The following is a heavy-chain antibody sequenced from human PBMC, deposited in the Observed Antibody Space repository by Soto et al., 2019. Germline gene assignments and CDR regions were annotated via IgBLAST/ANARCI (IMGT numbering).Heavy chain of an antibody. J-gene: IGHJ4*02. D-gene: IGHD3-10*01. CDR2: IIPIYDAT. CDR3: ARDLTSGRGS. Sequence: QVQMVQSGAEVKKPGSSARVSCKVSGGTFSRHSISWVRQAPGQGLEWMGGIIPIYDATQYAQKFQGRLTITADEYTTTFHMVLGGLRPDDTAIYYCARDLTSGRGSWGQGTLVTV. CDR1: GGTFSRHS. V-gene: IGHV1-69*01.